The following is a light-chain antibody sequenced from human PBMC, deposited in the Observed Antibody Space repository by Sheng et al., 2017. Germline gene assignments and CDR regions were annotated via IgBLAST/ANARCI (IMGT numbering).Light chain of an antibody. CDR1: QSVSSN. J-gene: IGKJ3*01. CDR3: QQYRT. Sequence: EIVMTQSPATLSVSPGERATLSCRASQSVSSNLAWYQQKPGQAPRLLIYGASTRATGIPARFSGSGSGTEFTLTISSLQSEDFAVYYCQQYRTFGPGTKVD. V-gene: IGKV3-15*01. CDR2: GAS.